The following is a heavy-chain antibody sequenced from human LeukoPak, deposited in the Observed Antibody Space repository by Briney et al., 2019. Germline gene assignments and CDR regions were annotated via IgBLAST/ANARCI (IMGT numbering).Heavy chain of an antibody. V-gene: IGHV3-7*05. J-gene: IGHJ4*02. CDR1: TFTLNNYW. CDR3: ASRAGYTGSWSAFDY. Sequence: PGGSLRLSCTASTFTLNNYWMSWVRQAPGKGLEWVVNIKQDGSEKYYVDSVKGRFTISRDNAKNSLYLQMNSLRAEDTAVYYCASRAGYTGSWSAFDYWGQGTLVTVSS. D-gene: IGHD6-13*01. CDR2: IKQDGSEK.